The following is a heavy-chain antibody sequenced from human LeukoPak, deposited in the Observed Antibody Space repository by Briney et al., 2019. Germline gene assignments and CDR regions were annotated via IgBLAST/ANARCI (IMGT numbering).Heavy chain of an antibody. D-gene: IGHD4-17*01. CDR1: GFTFSSLY. J-gene: IGHJ4*02. V-gene: IGHV3-72*01. CDR2: IRNKAADYST. CDR3: VRVRHGDSFDF. Sequence: GGSLRLSCEASGFTFSSLYMDWVRQAPGKGLEWVGRIRNKAADYSTDYASSVKGRFTISRDDSRNSLYLQMSSLKSEDTALYYCVRVRHGDSFDFRGQGTLVTVSS.